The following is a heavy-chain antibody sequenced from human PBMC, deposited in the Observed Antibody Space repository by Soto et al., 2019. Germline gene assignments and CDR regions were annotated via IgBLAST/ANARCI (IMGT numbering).Heavy chain of an antibody. D-gene: IGHD1-7*01. CDR3: ARRMAGLELEYYYYYGMDV. Sequence: ESLKISCKGSGYSFTSYWIGWVRQMPGKGLEWMGIIYPGDSDTRYSPSFQGQVTISADKSISTAYLQWSSLKASDTAMYYCARRMAGLELEYYYYYGMDVWGQGTTVTVSS. CDR1: GYSFTSYW. V-gene: IGHV5-51*01. J-gene: IGHJ6*02. CDR2: IYPGDSDT.